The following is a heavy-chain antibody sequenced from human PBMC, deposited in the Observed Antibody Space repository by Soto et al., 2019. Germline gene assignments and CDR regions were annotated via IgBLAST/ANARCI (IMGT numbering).Heavy chain of an antibody. CDR2: INPSGGST. CDR3: ARALVAGRRLDY. V-gene: IGHV1-46*01. Sequence: ASVKVSCKASGYTFTSYHIHCVRHAPGQGLEWRKIINPSGGSTTYAQKFQGRVTMTSYTSTSTVYMELSSLRSEDTAVYYCARALVAGRRLDYWGQGSLVTVSS. J-gene: IGHJ4*02. CDR1: GYTFTSYH. D-gene: IGHD5-12*01.